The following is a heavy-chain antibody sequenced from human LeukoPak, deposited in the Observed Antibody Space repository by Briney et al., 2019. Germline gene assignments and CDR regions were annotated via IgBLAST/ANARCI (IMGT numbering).Heavy chain of an antibody. CDR3: ARGRYGGYFDC. Sequence: SETLSLTCTVSGGSISSSGYYWAWIRQAPGMGLDWIGCIYYSGTTHYNPSLKSRVTISVDTSKIQVSLMLSPVTAADTAVYYCARGRYGGYFDCWGQGILVTVSP. D-gene: IGHD4-23*01. CDR2: IYYSGTT. J-gene: IGHJ4*02. CDR1: GGSISSSGYY. V-gene: IGHV4-39*07.